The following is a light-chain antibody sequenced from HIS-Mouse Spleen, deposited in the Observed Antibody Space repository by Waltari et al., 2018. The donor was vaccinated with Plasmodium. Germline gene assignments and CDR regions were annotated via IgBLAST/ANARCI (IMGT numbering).Light chain of an antibody. CDR1: SLPKQY. CDR2: KDS. J-gene: IGLJ3*02. V-gene: IGLV3-25*03. Sequence: SYELTQPPSVSVSPGQTARITCSGDSLPKQYSYWYQQTPGQAPVLVIYKDSERPSGITERFSGSSSGKTVTLTISGVQAEDEADYYCQSADSSGTPNWVFGGGTKLTVL. CDR3: QSADSSGTPNWV.